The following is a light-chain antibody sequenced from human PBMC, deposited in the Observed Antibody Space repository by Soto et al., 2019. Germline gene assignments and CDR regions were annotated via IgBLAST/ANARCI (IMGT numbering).Light chain of an antibody. J-gene: IGKJ1*01. CDR1: QSISNR. CDR3: QQYGGMWA. Sequence: DIQMTQSPSTLSASVGDRVTITCRASQSISNRLAWYQQKPGKAPKVVIYDASSLESGVPSRFSGSGSGTEFILTINSLRPDDFATYYCQQYGGMWAFGQGTKVEIK. V-gene: IGKV1-5*01. CDR2: DAS.